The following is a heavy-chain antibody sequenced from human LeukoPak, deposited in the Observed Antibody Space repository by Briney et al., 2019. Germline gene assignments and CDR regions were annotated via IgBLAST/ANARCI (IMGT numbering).Heavy chain of an antibody. J-gene: IGHJ4*02. Sequence: KSSETLSLTCAVSGGSISSGGYSWSWIRQPPGKGLEWIGYIYHSGSTYYNPSLKSRVTISVDRSKNQFSLKLSSMTAADTAVYYCARSSSGLFDYWGQGTLVTVSS. CDR3: ARSSSGLFDY. V-gene: IGHV4-30-2*01. CDR1: GGSISSGGYS. D-gene: IGHD3-22*01. CDR2: IYHSGST.